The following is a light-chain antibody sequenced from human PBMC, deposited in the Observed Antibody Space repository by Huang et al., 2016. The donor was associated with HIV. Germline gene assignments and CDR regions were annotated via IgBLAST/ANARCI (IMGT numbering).Light chain of an antibody. CDR3: MQGIHLPYT. CDR2: EVS. Sequence: DIVMTQTPLSLSVTPGQPASISCKSSQSLLHSDGKTYLYWYLQKPGQSPQILIYEVSGRVSGVPDRCSGSGSGTDFTLKISRVEAEDVGVYYCMQGIHLPYTFGQGTKLEIK. CDR1: QSLLHSDGKTY. V-gene: IGKV2-29*02. J-gene: IGKJ2*01.